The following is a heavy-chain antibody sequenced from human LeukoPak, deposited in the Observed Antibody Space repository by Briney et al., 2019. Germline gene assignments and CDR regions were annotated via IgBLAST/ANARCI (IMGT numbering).Heavy chain of an antibody. J-gene: IGHJ4*02. CDR3: ARVGYDFWSGYHIDY. V-gene: IGHV4-34*01. CDR2: INHSGST. D-gene: IGHD3-3*01. Sequence: PSETLSLTCAVYGGSFSGYYWSWIRQPPGKGLEWIGEINHSGSTNYNPSLKSRATISVDTSKNQFSLKPSSVTAADTAVYYCARVGYDFWSGYHIDYWGQGTLVTVSS. CDR1: GGSFSGYY.